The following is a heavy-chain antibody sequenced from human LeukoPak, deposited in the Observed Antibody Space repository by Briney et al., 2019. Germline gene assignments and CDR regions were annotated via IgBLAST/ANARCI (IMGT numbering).Heavy chain of an antibody. CDR1: GGSFSGYY. J-gene: IGHJ4*02. D-gene: IGHD1-26*01. CDR3: ARHPKWELPATKRYYFDY. CDR2: INHSGST. Sequence: PSETLSLTCAVYGGSFSGYYWSWIRQPPGKGLEWIGEINHSGSTNYNPSLKSRVTISVDTSKNQFSLKLSSVTAADTAVYYCARHPKWELPATKRYYFDYWGQGTLVTVSS. V-gene: IGHV4-34*01.